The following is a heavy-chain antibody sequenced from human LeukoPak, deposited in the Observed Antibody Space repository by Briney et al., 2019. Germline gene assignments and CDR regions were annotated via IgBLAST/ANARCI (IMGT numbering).Heavy chain of an antibody. J-gene: IGHJ4*02. Sequence: GGSLRLSCPASGFTFSSYEMNWVRQAPGNGLEWVSYISSSGSTIYYADSVKGRFTISRDNPKNSLYLQMNSLRAEDTSVYYCASSSSWYDYWGQGTLVTVSS. V-gene: IGHV3-48*03. CDR3: ASSSSWYDY. D-gene: IGHD6-13*01. CDR2: ISSSGSTI. CDR1: GFTFSSYE.